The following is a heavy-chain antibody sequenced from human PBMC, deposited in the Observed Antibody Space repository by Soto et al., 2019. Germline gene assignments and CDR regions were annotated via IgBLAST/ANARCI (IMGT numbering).Heavy chain of an antibody. Sequence: QAQLVESGGSVDQPGRSLRLSCAASGFAFSSYGMHWVRQAPGTGLEWVAVISYDGSLQHYADSVKGRFTISRDNSKNMVLLQMSSLRAEDTAVYYCVSDRGYGHASVPYSWGQGTLVSVSS. V-gene: IGHV3-30*03. CDR1: GFAFSSYG. CDR3: VSDRGYGHASVPYS. CDR2: ISYDGSLQ. D-gene: IGHD5-18*01. J-gene: IGHJ4*02.